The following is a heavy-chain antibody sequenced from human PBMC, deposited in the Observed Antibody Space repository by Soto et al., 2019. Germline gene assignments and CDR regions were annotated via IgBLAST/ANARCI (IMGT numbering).Heavy chain of an antibody. D-gene: IGHD6-13*01. CDR1: GGTFSSYA. CDR2: IIPIFGTA. Sequence: QVQLVQSGAEVKKPGSSVKVSCKASGGTFSSYAISWVRQAPGQGLEWMGGIIPIFGTANYAQKFQGRVTITADESTSTAYMELSSLRSEDTAVYYCARLEQQLPRPPLTAEYFQHWGQGTLVTVSS. J-gene: IGHJ1*01. CDR3: ARLEQQLPRPPLTAEYFQH. V-gene: IGHV1-69*12.